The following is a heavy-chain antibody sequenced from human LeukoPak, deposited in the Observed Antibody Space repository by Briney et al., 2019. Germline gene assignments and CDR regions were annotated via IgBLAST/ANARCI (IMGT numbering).Heavy chain of an antibody. J-gene: IGHJ4*02. Sequence: SGGSLRLSCAASGFTLSSYWMSWVRQAPGRGLEWVANIKQDGSERYYVDSVKGRFTISRDNAKNSLYLQMDSLRAEDTAVYYCARAAHSSSAFWGQGTLVTVSS. CDR1: GFTLSSYW. D-gene: IGHD6-13*01. CDR3: ARAAHSSSAF. CDR2: IKQDGSER. V-gene: IGHV3-7*01.